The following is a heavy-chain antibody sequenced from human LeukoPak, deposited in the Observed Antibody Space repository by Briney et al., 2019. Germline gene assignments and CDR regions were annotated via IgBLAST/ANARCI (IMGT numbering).Heavy chain of an antibody. CDR1: GFTFSSYG. J-gene: IGHJ1*01. D-gene: IGHD6-13*01. CDR3: ASLKPTGYSSSWYPGYFQH. Sequence: GGTLRLSCVASGFTFSSYGISWVRQAPGKGLEWVSAISSTGGTTYYAESVKGHFTISRDNSKNTLYLQMNSLRAEDTAVYYCASLKPTGYSSSWYPGYFQHWGQGTLVTVSS. V-gene: IGHV3-23*01. CDR2: ISSTGGTT.